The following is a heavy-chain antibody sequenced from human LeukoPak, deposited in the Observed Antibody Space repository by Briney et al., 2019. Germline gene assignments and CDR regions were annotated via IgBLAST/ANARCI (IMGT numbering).Heavy chain of an antibody. CDR2: IDPEDGET. V-gene: IGHV1-69-2*01. J-gene: IGHJ5*02. D-gene: IGHD3-10*01. Sequence: ASVKISCKPSVYTFTDYYMYCGQPAPGGGLEWMGRIDPEDGETVYAEKFQGRLTIIADTSTDTAYMEMSNLRSEDTAMYYCAPGETSGCLSGLVNWLHRWGQGTLVTVSS. CDR3: APGETSGCLSGLVNWLHR. CDR1: VYTFTDYY.